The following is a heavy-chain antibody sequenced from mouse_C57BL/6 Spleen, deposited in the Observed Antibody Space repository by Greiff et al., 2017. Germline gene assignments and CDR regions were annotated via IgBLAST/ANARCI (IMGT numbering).Heavy chain of an antibody. J-gene: IGHJ3*01. V-gene: IGHV1-82*01. CDR2: IYPGDGDT. Sequence: VQGVESGPELVKPGASVKISCKASGYAFSSSWMNWVKQRPGKGLEWIGRIYPGDGDTNYNGKFKGKATLTADKSSSTAYMQLSSLTSEDSAVYFCALGTLGPTIVTTAFAYWGQGTLVTVSA. CDR1: GYAFSSSW. D-gene: IGHD2-5*01. CDR3: ALGTLGPTIVTTAFAY.